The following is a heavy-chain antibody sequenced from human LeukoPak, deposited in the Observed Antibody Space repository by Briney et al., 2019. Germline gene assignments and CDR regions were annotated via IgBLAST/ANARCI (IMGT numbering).Heavy chain of an antibody. J-gene: IGHJ4*02. CDR3: ASSSAMVTHSFDY. CDR1: GFTFSDYY. Sequence: GSLRLSCAASGFTFSDYYMSWIRQPPGKGLEWIGSIYYSGKTYYNPSLKSRVTISVDTSKNQFSLKLSSVTAADTAVYYCASSSAMVTHSFDYWGQGTLVTVSS. D-gene: IGHD5-18*01. V-gene: IGHV4-38-2*01. CDR2: IYYSGKT.